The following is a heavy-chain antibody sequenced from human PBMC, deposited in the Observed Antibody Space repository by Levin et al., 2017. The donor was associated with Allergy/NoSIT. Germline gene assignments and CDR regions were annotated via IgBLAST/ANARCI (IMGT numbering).Heavy chain of an antibody. Sequence: GESLKISCAATGFMFSDYGMHWVRQAPGKGLEWVSVIWHDESNKDYADSVKGRFTISRDNSKNTLYLQMHSLRDEDTAVYYCAKDYGPGSYYYGMDVWGQGTTVTVSS. V-gene: IGHV3-33*06. J-gene: IGHJ6*02. D-gene: IGHD3-16*01. CDR2: IWHDESNK. CDR1: GFMFSDYG. CDR3: AKDYGPGSYYYGMDV.